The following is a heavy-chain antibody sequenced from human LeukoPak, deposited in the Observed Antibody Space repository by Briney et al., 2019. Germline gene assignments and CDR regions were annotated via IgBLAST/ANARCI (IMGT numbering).Heavy chain of an antibody. CDR2: INHSGST. J-gene: IGHJ6*03. CDR3: ASNRYPYYYYMDV. V-gene: IGHV4-34*01. CDR1: GGSFSGYY. D-gene: IGHD2/OR15-2a*01. Sequence: PSETLSLTCAVYGGSFSGYYWSWIRQPPGKGLEWIGEINHSGSTNYNPSLKSRVTISVDTSKNQFSLKLSSVTAADTAVYYCASNRYPYYYYMDVWGKGTTVTISS.